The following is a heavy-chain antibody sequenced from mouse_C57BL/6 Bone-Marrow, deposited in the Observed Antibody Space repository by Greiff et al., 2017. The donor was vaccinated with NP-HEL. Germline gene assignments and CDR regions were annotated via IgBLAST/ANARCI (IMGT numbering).Heavy chain of an antibody. V-gene: IGHV1-81*01. D-gene: IGHD2-5*01. CDR2: IYPRSGNT. J-gene: IGHJ4*01. CDR1: GYTFTSYG. Sequence: QVQLQQSGAELARPGASMKLSCKASGYTFTSYGISWVKQRTGQGLEWIGEIYPRSGNTYYNEKFKGKATLTADKSSSTAYMELRSLTSEDSAVYFCARSRAYYSNYGYAMDYWGQGTSVTVSS. CDR3: ARSRAYYSNYGYAMDY.